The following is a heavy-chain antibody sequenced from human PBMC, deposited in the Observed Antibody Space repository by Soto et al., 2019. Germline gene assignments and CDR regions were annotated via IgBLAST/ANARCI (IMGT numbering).Heavy chain of an antibody. J-gene: IGHJ4*02. CDR2: IWYDGSNK. CDR1: GFTFSSYG. V-gene: IGHV3-33*01. CDR3: ARAHYYGSGSPRPY. Sequence: QVQLVESGGGVVQPGRSLRLSCAASGFTFSSYGMHWVRQAPGKGLEWVAVIWYDGSNKYYADSVKGRFTISRDNSKNTLYLQMNSLVAEDTAVYYCARAHYYGSGSPRPYWGQGTLVTVSS. D-gene: IGHD3-10*01.